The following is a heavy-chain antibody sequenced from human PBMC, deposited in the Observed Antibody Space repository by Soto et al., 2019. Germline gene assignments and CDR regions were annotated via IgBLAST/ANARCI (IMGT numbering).Heavy chain of an antibody. CDR1: GGSISSYY. CDR3: ARDPGDYDPRRAFDI. V-gene: IGHV4-59*01. J-gene: IGHJ3*02. CDR2: IYYSGST. D-gene: IGHD3-3*01. Sequence: KTSETLSLTCTVSGGSISSYYWSWIRQPPGKGLEWIGYIYYSGSTNYNPSLKSRVTISVDTSKNQFSLKLSSVTAADTAVYYCARDPGDYDPRRAFDIWGQGTMVTVSS.